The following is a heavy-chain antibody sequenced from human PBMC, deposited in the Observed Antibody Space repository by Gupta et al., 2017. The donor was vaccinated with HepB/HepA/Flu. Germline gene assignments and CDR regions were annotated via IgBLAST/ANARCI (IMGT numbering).Heavy chain of an antibody. D-gene: IGHD3-3*01. CDR3: ATRDTDCWSNHYWQRFDS. CDR1: GFIFNHYP. CDR2: ISGSGGDT. J-gene: IGHJ4*02. V-gene: IGHV3-23*01. Sequence: EVQLLDSGGDLVPPGGSLRLSCAASGFIFNHYPLSWVRQAPEKGLEWVSTISGSGGDTRYADSVKGRFIISRDNSKNMVFLQMNGLRADDTAMYYCATRDTDCWSNHYWQRFDSWGQGTLVTVSS.